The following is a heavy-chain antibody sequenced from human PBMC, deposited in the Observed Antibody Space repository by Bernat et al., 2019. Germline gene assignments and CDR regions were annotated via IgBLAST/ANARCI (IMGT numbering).Heavy chain of an antibody. D-gene: IGHD2-2*01. CDR2: ISGSGGST. V-gene: IGHV3-23*01. J-gene: IGHJ4*02. CDR1: GFTFSSYA. CDR3: AKVHVVVPAFDY. Sequence: EVQLLESGGGLVQPGGSLRLSCAASGFTFSSYAMSWVRQAPGKGLEWVSAISGSGGSTYYTDSVKGRFTISRDNSKNTLYLQMNSLRAEDTAVYYCAKVHVVVPAFDYWGQGTLVTVSS.